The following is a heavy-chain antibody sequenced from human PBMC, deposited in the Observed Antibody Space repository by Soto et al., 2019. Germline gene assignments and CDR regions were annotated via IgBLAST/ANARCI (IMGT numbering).Heavy chain of an antibody. D-gene: IGHD4-17*01. J-gene: IGHJ4*02. CDR2: ISSSGSTI. Sequence: GGSLRLSCAASGFTFSNYEMNWVRQAPGKGLEWVSYISSSGSTIYYADSVKGRFTISRDNAKGSLFLQVSSLRADDTAIYYCARESLGGDYPLDYWGQGTLVTVSS. CDR1: GFTFSNYE. V-gene: IGHV3-48*03. CDR3: ARESLGGDYPLDY.